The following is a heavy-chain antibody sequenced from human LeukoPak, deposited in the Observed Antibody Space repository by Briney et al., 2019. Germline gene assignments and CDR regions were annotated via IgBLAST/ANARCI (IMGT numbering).Heavy chain of an antibody. V-gene: IGHV3-21*01. CDR1: GFTFSSYS. CDR2: ISTSSTYI. D-gene: IGHD1-20*01. CDR3: ARDPPFIIGTTFFDY. J-gene: IGHJ4*02. Sequence: TGGSLRLSCAASGFTFSSYSMNWVCQAPGKGLEWVSSISTSSTYIYYADSVKGRFTISRDNAKNSLYLQMNSLRAEDTAVYYCARDPPFIIGTTFFDYWGQGTLVTVSS.